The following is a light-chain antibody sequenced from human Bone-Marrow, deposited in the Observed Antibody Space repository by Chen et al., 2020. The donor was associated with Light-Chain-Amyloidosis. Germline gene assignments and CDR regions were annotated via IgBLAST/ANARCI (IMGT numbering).Light chain of an antibody. CDR2: KDT. V-gene: IGLV3-25*03. Sequence: SYELTQPPSVSVSPGQTARVTCSGDALAKQSAFWYQLKPGQAPVTVIYKDTERPSGIPERFSGSRLGATVTLTISGVQAEDEADYYCQSADSSGTYPVVFGGGTKLTVL. CDR3: QSADSSGTYPVV. CDR1: ALAKQS. J-gene: IGLJ2*01.